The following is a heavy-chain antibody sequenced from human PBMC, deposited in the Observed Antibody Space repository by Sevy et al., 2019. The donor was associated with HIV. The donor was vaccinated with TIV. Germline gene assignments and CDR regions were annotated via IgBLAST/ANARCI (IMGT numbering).Heavy chain of an antibody. Sequence: GGSLRLSCAASGFNFDDYAMHWVRQAPGTGLERVSGIGWNSDQIGYADSVKGRFTISRDNAKNSLFLQMNSLRPEDSALYYCVKDMSIVGATFHRWRQGTLVTVSS. D-gene: IGHD1-26*01. CDR3: VKDMSIVGATFHR. CDR2: IGWNSDQI. V-gene: IGHV3-9*01. J-gene: IGHJ1*01. CDR1: GFNFDDYA.